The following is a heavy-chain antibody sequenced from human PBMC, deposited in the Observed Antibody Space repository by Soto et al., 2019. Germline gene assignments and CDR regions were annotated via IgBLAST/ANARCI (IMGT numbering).Heavy chain of an antibody. CDR1: GFTFTSSA. Sequence: QMQLVQSGPEVKKPGTSVKVSCKASGFTFTSSAVQWVRQARGQRLEWIGWIVVGSGNTNYAQKFQERVTITRVMSSSTSSVELSSMGSEDADEYYCAADLRYRGSYDYWGQGTLVTVSS. V-gene: IGHV1-58*01. CDR2: IVVGSGNT. CDR3: AADLRYRGSYDY. D-gene: IGHD1-26*01. J-gene: IGHJ4*02.